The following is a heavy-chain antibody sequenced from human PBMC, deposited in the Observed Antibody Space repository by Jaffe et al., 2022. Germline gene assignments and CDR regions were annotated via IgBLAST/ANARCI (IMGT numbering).Heavy chain of an antibody. D-gene: IGHD3-16*02. CDR3: AKDAHYIWGSYRLTQWDYFDY. CDR2: ISYDGSNK. V-gene: IGHV3-30*18. CDR1: GFTFSSYG. Sequence: QVQLVESGGGVVQPGRSLRLSCAASGFTFSSYGMHWVRQAPGKGLEWVAVISYDGSNKYYADSVKGRFTISRDNSKNTLYLQMNSLRAEDTAVYYCAKDAHYIWGSYRLTQWDYFDYWGQGTLVTVSS. J-gene: IGHJ4*02.